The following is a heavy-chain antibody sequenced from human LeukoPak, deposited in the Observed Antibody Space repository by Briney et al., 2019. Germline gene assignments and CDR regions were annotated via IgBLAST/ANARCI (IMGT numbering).Heavy chain of an antibody. Sequence: GGSLRLSCTASGVTFSNAWMNWVRQAPGKGLEWVGRIKSKTDGGTTDYAAPVKGRFTISRDDSKNTLYLQMNSLKTEDTAVYYCTTYDYGVPFDYWGQGTLVTVSS. CDR1: GVTFSNAW. CDR2: IKSKTDGGTT. V-gene: IGHV3-15*07. J-gene: IGHJ4*02. CDR3: TTYDYGVPFDY. D-gene: IGHD4-17*01.